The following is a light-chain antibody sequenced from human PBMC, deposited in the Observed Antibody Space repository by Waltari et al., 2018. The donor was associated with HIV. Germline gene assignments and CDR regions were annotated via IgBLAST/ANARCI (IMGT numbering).Light chain of an antibody. V-gene: IGKV4-1*01. J-gene: IGKJ4*01. CDR2: WAS. Sequence: IVMTQSPDALALSLGVRATINCKSSRTILYNSNNKNYLAWYQQKPGQPPKLLIYWASTRESGVPDRFSGSGSGTDFTLTISNVQTEDMAVYYCQQYFNTPLTFGGGTKVEIK. CDR1: RTILYNSNNKNY. CDR3: QQYFNTPLT.